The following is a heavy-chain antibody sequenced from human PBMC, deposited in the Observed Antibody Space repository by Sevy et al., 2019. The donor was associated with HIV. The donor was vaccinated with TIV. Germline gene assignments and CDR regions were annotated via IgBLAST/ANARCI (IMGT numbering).Heavy chain of an antibody. CDR1: GFTFDDYA. CDR3: AKDIRSLIAASSGMDV. D-gene: IGHD6-25*01. Sequence: GGSLRLSCAASGFTFDDYAMHWVRQAPGKGLEWVSGISWNSGTTGYADSVKGRFTISRDNARNSLYLQMNSLRPDDTALYYCAKDIRSLIAASSGMDVWGQGTTVTVSS. J-gene: IGHJ6*02. CDR2: ISWNSGTT. V-gene: IGHV3-9*01.